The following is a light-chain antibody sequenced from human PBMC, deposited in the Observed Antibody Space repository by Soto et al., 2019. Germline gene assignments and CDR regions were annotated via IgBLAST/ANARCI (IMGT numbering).Light chain of an antibody. Sequence: DIQMTQSPSTLSASVGDRVTITCRASQSISSWLAWYQQKPGKAPKLLIYDASSLESGVPSRFSGSGSGTEFTLTSSSLQPDGFATYYCQQYNSWVTFGQGTKVEIK. J-gene: IGKJ1*01. CDR2: DAS. CDR1: QSISSW. CDR3: QQYNSWVT. V-gene: IGKV1-5*01.